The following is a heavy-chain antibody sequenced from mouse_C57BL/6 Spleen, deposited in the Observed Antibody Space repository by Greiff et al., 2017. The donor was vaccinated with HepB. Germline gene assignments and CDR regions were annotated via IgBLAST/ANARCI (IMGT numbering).Heavy chain of an antibody. CDR2: IYPGDGDT. V-gene: IGHV1-80*01. CDR1: GYAFSSYW. D-gene: IGHD2-4*01. J-gene: IGHJ2*01. Sequence: VKLMESGAELVKPGASVKISCKASGYAFSSYWMNWVKQRPGKGLEWIGQIYPGDGDTNYNGKFKGKATLTADKSSSTAYMQLSSLTSEDSAVYFGARWGMWDYDGALLLDYWGQGTTLTVSS. CDR3: ARWGMWDYDGALLLDY.